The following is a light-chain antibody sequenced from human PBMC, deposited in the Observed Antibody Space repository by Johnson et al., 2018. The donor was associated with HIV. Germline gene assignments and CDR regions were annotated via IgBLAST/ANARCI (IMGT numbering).Light chain of an antibody. CDR1: RSNIGNNY. J-gene: IGLJ1*01. Sequence: QSVLTQPPLVSAAPGQKVTISCSGSRSNIGNNYVSWYQQFPGTAPKLLISNNDQRPSGIPDRFSGSRSGTSATLAITGLQTGDEADYYCGTWDSSLSAYVFGTGTKVTV. CDR3: GTWDSSLSAYV. V-gene: IGLV1-51*01. CDR2: NND.